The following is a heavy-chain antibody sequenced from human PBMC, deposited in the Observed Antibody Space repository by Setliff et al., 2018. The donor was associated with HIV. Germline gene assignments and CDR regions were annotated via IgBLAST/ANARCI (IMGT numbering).Heavy chain of an antibody. CDR1: GYTFTSYY. J-gene: IGHJ4*02. CDR2: INPSGGST. Sequence: GASVKVSCKASGYTFTSYYMHWVRQAPGQGLEWMGIINPSGGSTSYAQKFQGRVTMTSDTSTSTAYMELGSLTSDDTAVYFCASGTTLARGVISFDYWGQGTQVTVSS. CDR3: ASGTTLARGVISFDY. D-gene: IGHD3-10*01. V-gene: IGHV1-46*01.